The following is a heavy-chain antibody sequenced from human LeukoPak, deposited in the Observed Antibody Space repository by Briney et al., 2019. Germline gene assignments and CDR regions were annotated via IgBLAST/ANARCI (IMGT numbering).Heavy chain of an antibody. D-gene: IGHD1-26*01. CDR2: IYYSGST. CDR1: GGSISSSSYY. Sequence: SSETLSLTCTVSGGSISSSSYYWGWIRQPPGKGLEWIGSIYYSGSTYYNPSLKSRVTISADTSKNQFSLKLSSVTAADTAVYYCARAQMWGAFDIWGQGTMVTVYS. J-gene: IGHJ3*02. CDR3: ARAQMWGAFDI. V-gene: IGHV4-39*01.